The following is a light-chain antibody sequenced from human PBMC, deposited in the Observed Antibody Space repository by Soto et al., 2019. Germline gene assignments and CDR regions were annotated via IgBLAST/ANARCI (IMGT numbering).Light chain of an antibody. V-gene: IGKV1-5*01. CDR1: QSISSW. CDR3: QHYNNWPPYT. Sequence: DIQMTQSPSTLSASVGDRVTITCRASQSISSWLAWYQQKPGKAPKLLIYDASSLESGVPSRFSGSGSGTEFTLTISSLQPHDCAVYYCQHYNNWPPYTFGQGTKLEIK. J-gene: IGKJ2*01. CDR2: DAS.